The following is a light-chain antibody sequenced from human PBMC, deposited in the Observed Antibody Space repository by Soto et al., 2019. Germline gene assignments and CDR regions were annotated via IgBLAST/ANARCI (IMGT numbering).Light chain of an antibody. Sequence: QSALTQPASVSGSPGQSITISCTGTSSDVGGYNYVSWYQQHPGKVPRLMIYEVSNRPSGVSNRFSGSKSGNTASLTISGLQSEDEADYYCSSYANTITRYAFGTGTKVTVL. CDR1: SSDVGGYNY. V-gene: IGLV2-14*01. J-gene: IGLJ1*01. CDR3: SSYANTITRYA. CDR2: EVS.